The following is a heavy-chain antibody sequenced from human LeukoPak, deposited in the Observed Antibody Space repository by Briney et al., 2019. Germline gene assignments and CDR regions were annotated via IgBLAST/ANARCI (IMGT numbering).Heavy chain of an antibody. V-gene: IGHV3-33*01. CDR2: IWYDGSNK. D-gene: IGHD3-22*01. Sequence: GGSQRLSCAASGFTISSYGMHWVRQAPGKGLEWVAVIWYDGSNKYYADSVKGRFTISRDNSKNTLYLQMNSLRAEDTAVYYCARDQAGRLVVITWGADYWGQGTLVTVSS. J-gene: IGHJ4*02. CDR1: GFTISSYG. CDR3: ARDQAGRLVVITWGADY.